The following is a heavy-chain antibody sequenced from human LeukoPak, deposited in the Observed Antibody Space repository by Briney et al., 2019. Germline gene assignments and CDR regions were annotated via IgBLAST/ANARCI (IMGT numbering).Heavy chain of an antibody. D-gene: IGHD2-15*01. J-gene: IGHJ4*02. V-gene: IGHV1-18*01. CDR2: ISAYNGKT. Sequence: ASVKVSCKTSGYTFARYGVSWVRQAPGQGLEWMGWISAYNGKTNYAQKFQGRVTMTTDTPTSTVYMELRRLRSDDTAIYYCARGDIVVVVGVTPGYFDFWGQGTQVTVSS. CDR1: GYTFARYG. CDR3: ARGDIVVVVGVTPGYFDF.